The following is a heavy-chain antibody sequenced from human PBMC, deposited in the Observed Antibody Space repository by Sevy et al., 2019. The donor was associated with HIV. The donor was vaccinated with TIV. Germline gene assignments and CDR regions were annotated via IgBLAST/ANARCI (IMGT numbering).Heavy chain of an antibody. J-gene: IGHJ2*01. CDR2: IQSKSEGGTT. Sequence: GGSLRLSCAASGFTFSNVWTSWARQASGKGLEWVGRIQSKSEGGTTDYAAPVKGRFSISRDESSDTLYLQMNSLKTEDTAVYYCTTMMRLYGDPNFWYFDLWGRGTLVTVSS. V-gene: IGHV3-15*01. CDR3: TTMMRLYGDPNFWYFDL. CDR1: GFTFSNVW. D-gene: IGHD4-17*01.